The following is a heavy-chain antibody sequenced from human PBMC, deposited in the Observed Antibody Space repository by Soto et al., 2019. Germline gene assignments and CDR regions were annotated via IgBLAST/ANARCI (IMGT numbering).Heavy chain of an antibody. CDR1: GVTFSSYW. V-gene: IGHV3-7*01. CDR3: ARRYSSSWSGFDP. CDR2: IKQDGGEK. D-gene: IGHD6-13*01. Sequence: LRLSCAASGVTFSSYWMSWVRQAPGKGLEWVANIKQDGGEKYYVDSVKGRFTISRDNAKNSLYLQMNSLRVEDTALYYCARRYSSSWSGFDPWGQGTLVTVSS. J-gene: IGHJ5*02.